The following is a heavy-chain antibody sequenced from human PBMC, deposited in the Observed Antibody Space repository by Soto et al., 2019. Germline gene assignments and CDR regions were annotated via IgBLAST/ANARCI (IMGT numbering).Heavy chain of an antibody. J-gene: IGHJ5*02. Sequence: SETLSLTCTVSGGSISSSSYYWGWIRQPPGKGLEWIGSIYYSGSTYYNPSLKSRVTISVDTSKNHFSLKLSSVTAADTAVYYCETQEVGGSYVYTFDPWGQGTLVTVSS. CDR3: ETQEVGGSYVYTFDP. D-gene: IGHD1-26*01. CDR2: IYYSGST. V-gene: IGHV4-39*02. CDR1: GGSISSSSYY.